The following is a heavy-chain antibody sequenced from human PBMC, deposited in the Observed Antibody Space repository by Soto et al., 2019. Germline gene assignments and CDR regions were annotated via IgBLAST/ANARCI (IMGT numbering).Heavy chain of an antibody. CDR1: GFTFSSYG. D-gene: IGHD5-18*01. CDR3: ATNSYGYVSTYYFDY. Sequence: QVQLVESGGGVVQPGRSLRLSCAASGFTFSSYGMHWVRQAPGKGLEWVAVISYDASTKYYADSVKGRFTISRDNSKNTLYLQMNSLRAEDTAVYYCATNSYGYVSTYYFDYWGQGTLVTVSS. V-gene: IGHV3-30*03. CDR2: ISYDASTK. J-gene: IGHJ4*02.